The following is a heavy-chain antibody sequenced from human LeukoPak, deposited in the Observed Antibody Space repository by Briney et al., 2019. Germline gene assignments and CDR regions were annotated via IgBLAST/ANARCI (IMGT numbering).Heavy chain of an antibody. Sequence: PSETLSLTCTVSGGSISSYYWSWIRQHPGKGLEGIGYIYYSGSTYYNPSLKSRVTISVDTSKNQFSLKLSSVTAADTAVYYCARVTDGDYYYYYMDVWGKGTTVTVSS. CDR2: IYYSGST. CDR1: GGSISSYY. V-gene: IGHV4-59*12. CDR3: ARVTDGDYYYYYMDV. D-gene: IGHD4-17*01. J-gene: IGHJ6*03.